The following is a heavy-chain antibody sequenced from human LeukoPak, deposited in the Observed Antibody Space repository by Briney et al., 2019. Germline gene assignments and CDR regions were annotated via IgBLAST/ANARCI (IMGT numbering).Heavy chain of an antibody. V-gene: IGHV3-23*01. CDR3: AKKEAVAGKGFDY. D-gene: IGHD6-19*01. J-gene: IGHJ4*02. Sequence: GGSLRLSCAASGFPFSSYAMRWVRQAPGKGLEWGSMITCSGSGHSTYYADSVKGRFTISRDNSKNTLYLQMNSLRAEDTAVYYCAKKEAVAGKGFDYWGQGTLVTVSS. CDR1: GFPFSSYA. CDR2: ITCSGSGHST.